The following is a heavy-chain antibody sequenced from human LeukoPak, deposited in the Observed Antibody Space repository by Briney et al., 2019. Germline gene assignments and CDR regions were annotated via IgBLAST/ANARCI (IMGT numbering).Heavy chain of an antibody. D-gene: IGHD1-14*01. CDR2: IYYSGST. J-gene: IGHJ6*02. CDR1: GGSISSYY. Sequence: SETLSLTCTVSGGSISSYYWSWIRQPPGKGLEWIGYIYYSGSTNYNPSLKSRVTISVDTSKNQFSLKLSSVTAADTAMYYCARDLKPYYYYGMDVWGQGTTVTVSS. CDR3: ARDLKPYYYYGMDV. V-gene: IGHV4-59*01.